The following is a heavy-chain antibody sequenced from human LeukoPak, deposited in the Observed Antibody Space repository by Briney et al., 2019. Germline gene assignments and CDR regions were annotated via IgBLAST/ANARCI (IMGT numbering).Heavy chain of an antibody. CDR3: ASSTGYSSSSRWFDP. D-gene: IGHD6-13*01. Sequence: SETLSLTCTVSGGSISSSSYYWGWIRQPPGKGLEWIGSIYYSGSTYYNPSLKSRVTISVDTSKNQFSLKLSSVTAADTAVYYCASSTGYSSSSRWFDPWGQGTLVTVSS. V-gene: IGHV4-39*07. CDR2: IYYSGST. J-gene: IGHJ5*02. CDR1: GGSISSSSYY.